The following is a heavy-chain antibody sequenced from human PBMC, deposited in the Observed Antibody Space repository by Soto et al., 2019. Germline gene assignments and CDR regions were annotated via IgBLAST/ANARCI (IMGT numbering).Heavy chain of an antibody. CDR1: GDSFNSYI. J-gene: IGHJ4*02. D-gene: IGHD3-10*01. CDR2: IIPFASIP. V-gene: IGHV1-69*08. CDR3: ARDRALNNAALTMAY. Sequence: QVQLVQSGAEVKKPGSSVKVSCKASGDSFNSYIITWVRQAPGQGLEWMGRIIPFASIPNYAQKFQGRLTITADTSTSTAYMELSSRRSEDTAVYSCARDRALNNAALTMAYWGQGTLVTVSS.